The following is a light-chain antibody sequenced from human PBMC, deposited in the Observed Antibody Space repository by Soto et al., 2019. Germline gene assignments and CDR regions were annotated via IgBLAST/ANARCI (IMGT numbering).Light chain of an antibody. V-gene: IGKV3-11*01. Sequence: EVVLTQSPATLSLSPGEGATLSCRASQSIGNYLAWYQQKPGQAPRLLIYATSNRATGIPARFSGSGSGTDFTLTISSLEPEDFAVYYCQQRSNWPPEVTFGGGTKVDIK. J-gene: IGKJ4*01. CDR3: QQRSNWPPEVT. CDR2: ATS. CDR1: QSIGNY.